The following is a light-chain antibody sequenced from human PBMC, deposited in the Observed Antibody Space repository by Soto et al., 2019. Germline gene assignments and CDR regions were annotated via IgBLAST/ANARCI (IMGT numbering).Light chain of an antibody. CDR1: SSNIGAGYD. J-gene: IGLJ1*01. CDR3: QSYDNSLSGYV. Sequence: QSVLTQPPSVSGAPGQRVTISCTGSSSNIGAGYDVHWYQQLPGTAPKLLIYGNNNRPSGVPDRFSGSTSGTSASLAITGLEAEDEADYYCQSYDNSLSGYVFGTGTQLTV. CDR2: GNN. V-gene: IGLV1-40*01.